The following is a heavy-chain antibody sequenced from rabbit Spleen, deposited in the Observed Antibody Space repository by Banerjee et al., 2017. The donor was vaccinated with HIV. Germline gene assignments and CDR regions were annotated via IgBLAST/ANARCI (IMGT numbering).Heavy chain of an antibody. D-gene: IGHD2-1*01. J-gene: IGHJ6*01. V-gene: IGHV1S45*01. CDR1: GVSFSDKDV. Sequence: QEQLVESGGGLVQPEGSLTLTCKASGVSFSDKDVMCWVRQAPGKGLEWIACINIVTGKSVYASWAKGRFIMSRTSSTTVTLQMTSLTAADTATYFCARSTYGYDDYGDLYYAAMDLWGPGTLVTVS. CDR3: ARSTYGYDDYGDLYYAAMDL. CDR2: INIVTGKS.